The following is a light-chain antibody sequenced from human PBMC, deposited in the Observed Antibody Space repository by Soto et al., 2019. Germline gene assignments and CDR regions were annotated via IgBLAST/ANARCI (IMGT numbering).Light chain of an antibody. V-gene: IGKV3-11*01. CDR1: QSVSSY. CDR3: QEYNNWHPVT. J-gene: IGKJ4*01. CDR2: DAS. Sequence: IVLTQSPATLSLSPGERATLSCRASQSVSSYLAWYQQKPGQAPRLLIYDASNRATGIPARFSGSGSGTEFTLTISSLQSEDFAVYYCQEYNNWHPVTFGGGTKVDIK.